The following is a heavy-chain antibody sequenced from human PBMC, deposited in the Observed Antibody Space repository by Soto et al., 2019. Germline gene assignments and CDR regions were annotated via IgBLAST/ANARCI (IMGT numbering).Heavy chain of an antibody. Sequence: PGGSLRLSCAASGFTFSSYGMHWVRQAPGKGLEWVAVIWYDGSNKYYADSVKGRFTISRDNSKNTLYLQMNSLRAEDTAVYYCAGDIVVVRSPPGGMDVWGQGTTVTVSS. D-gene: IGHD2-15*01. CDR2: IWYDGSNK. V-gene: IGHV3-33*01. CDR3: AGDIVVVRSPPGGMDV. CDR1: GFTFSSYG. J-gene: IGHJ6*02.